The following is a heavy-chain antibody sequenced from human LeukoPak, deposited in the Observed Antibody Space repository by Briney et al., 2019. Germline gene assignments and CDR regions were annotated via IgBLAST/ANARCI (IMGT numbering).Heavy chain of an antibody. CDR1: GGSISSYY. CDR3: ARDVDIVVVPAAIFRWFDP. J-gene: IGHJ5*02. Sequence: PSESLSLTCTVSGGSISSYYWSWIRQPAGTALEWIGRIYTSGTITYYPSLKSRVTMSVDTSKNQFSLKLSSVTAADTAVYYCARDVDIVVVPAAIFRWFDPWGQGTLVTVSS. D-gene: IGHD2-2*01. CDR2: IYTSGTI. V-gene: IGHV4-4*07.